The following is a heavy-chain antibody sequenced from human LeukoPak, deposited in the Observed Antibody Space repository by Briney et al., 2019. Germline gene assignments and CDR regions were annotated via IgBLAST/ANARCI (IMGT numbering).Heavy chain of an antibody. Sequence: SETLSLTCTVSGGSISSSSYYWGWIRQPPGKGLEWIGSIYYSGRTYYNPSLKSRVTISVDTSKNQFSLKLSSVTAADTAVYYCARDYYDSSGYPVYIDYWGQGTLVTVSS. CDR2: IYYSGRT. CDR1: GGSISSSSYY. V-gene: IGHV4-39*01. D-gene: IGHD3-22*01. CDR3: ARDYYDSSGYPVYIDY. J-gene: IGHJ4*02.